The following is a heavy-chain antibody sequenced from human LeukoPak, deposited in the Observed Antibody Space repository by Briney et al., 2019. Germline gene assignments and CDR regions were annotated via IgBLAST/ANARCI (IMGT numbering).Heavy chain of an antibody. Sequence: ASVKVSCKASGYTFTGYAINWVRQATGQGLEWMGWMNPNSGNTGYAQKFQGRVTITRNTSISTAYMELSSLRSEDTAVYYCARVIGQYDFWSGYYNPYYYYYMDVWGKGTTVTVSS. CDR3: ARVIGQYDFWSGYYNPYYYYYMDV. CDR1: GYTFTGYA. D-gene: IGHD3-3*01. J-gene: IGHJ6*03. CDR2: MNPNSGNT. V-gene: IGHV1-8*03.